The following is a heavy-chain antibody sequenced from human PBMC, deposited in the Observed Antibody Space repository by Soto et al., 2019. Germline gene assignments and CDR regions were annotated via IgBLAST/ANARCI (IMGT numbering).Heavy chain of an antibody. CDR1: GDTFNFYS. D-gene: IGHD3-10*01. Sequence: QVQLVQSGAEVKRPGSSVKVSCKASGDTFNFYSINWVRQAPGLGLEWMGRVNPIVSMSNYAQKFQGRVTXTXEXXPSTAYMELSSLRSEDTAIYYCASSYGSGYRAFDYWGQGALVTVSS. CDR2: VNPIVSMS. V-gene: IGHV1-69*02. CDR3: ASSYGSGYRAFDY. J-gene: IGHJ4*02.